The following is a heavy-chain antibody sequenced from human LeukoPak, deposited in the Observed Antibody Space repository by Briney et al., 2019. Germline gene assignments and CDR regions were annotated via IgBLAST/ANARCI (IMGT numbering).Heavy chain of an antibody. J-gene: IGHJ4*02. CDR1: GFTFSSYG. Sequence: GGSLRLSCAASGFTFSSYGMHWVRQAPGRGLEWVAFIRYDGSNKYYADSVQGRFTISRDNSKNTLYLQMNSLRAEDTAVYYCAKGYYYDGSGYSRAFAYWGQGPLVTVSS. CDR2: IRYDGSNK. D-gene: IGHD3-22*01. CDR3: AKGYYYDGSGYSRAFAY. V-gene: IGHV3-30*02.